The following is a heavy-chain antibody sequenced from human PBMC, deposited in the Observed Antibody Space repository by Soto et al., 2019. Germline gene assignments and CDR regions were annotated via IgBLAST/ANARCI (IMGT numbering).Heavy chain of an antibody. CDR3: ASPAGYYYDRGPFDY. J-gene: IGHJ4*02. CDR1: GGSISSSSYY. D-gene: IGHD3-22*01. V-gene: IGHV4-39*01. Sequence: SETLSLTCTVSGGSISSSSYYWGWIRQPPGKGLEWIGSIYYSGSTYYNPSLKSRVTISVDTSKNQFSLKLSSVTAADTAVYYCASPAGYYYDRGPFDYWGQGTLVTVS. CDR2: IYYSGST.